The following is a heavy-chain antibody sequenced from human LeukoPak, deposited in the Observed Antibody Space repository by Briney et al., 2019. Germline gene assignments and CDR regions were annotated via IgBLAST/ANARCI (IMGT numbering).Heavy chain of an antibody. J-gene: IGHJ4*02. D-gene: IGHD2-15*01. Sequence: ASVKVSCKASGGTFISYAISWVRQAPGQGLEWMGRIIPILGIANYAQKFQGRVTITADKSTSTAYMELSSLRSEDTAVYYCARDRLGILYDYWGQGTLVTVSS. CDR2: IIPILGIA. CDR1: GGTFISYA. V-gene: IGHV1-69*04. CDR3: ARDRLGILYDY.